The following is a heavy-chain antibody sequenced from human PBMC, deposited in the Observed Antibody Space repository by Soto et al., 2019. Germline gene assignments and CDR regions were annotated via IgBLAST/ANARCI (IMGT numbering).Heavy chain of an antibody. V-gene: IGHV3-33*01. J-gene: IGHJ3*02. CDR1: GFTFTTYA. CDR3: ARDPSRYYYGSGSSSRNAFDI. Sequence: SGGSLRLSCAASGFTFTTYAMHWVRQAPGKGLDWVAVIYYDGTNKYYADSVKGRFTISRDNSKNTLYLQMNSLRAEDTAVYFCARDPSRYYYGSGSSSRNAFDIWGQGTMVT. CDR2: IYYDGTNK. D-gene: IGHD3-10*01.